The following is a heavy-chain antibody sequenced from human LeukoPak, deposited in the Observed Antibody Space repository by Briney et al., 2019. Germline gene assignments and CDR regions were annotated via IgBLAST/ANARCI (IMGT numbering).Heavy chain of an antibody. CDR3: ARIEYSSSWSDAFDI. V-gene: IGHV4-34*01. CDR1: Y. J-gene: IGHJ3*02. CDR2: INHSGST. Sequence: YXXXIRQPPGKGXEWIGEINHSGSTNYNPSLKSRVTISVDTSKNQFSLKLSSVTAADTAVYYCARIEYSSSWSDAFDIWGQGTMVTVSS. D-gene: IGHD6-13*01.